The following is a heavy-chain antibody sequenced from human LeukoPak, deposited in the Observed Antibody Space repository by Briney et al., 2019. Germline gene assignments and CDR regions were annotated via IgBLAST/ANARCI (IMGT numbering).Heavy chain of an antibody. CDR3: TQSNY. J-gene: IGHJ4*02. CDR1: GFTFSGSP. V-gene: IGHV3-73*01. CDR2: IRSKADNYAT. Sequence: GGSLRLSCAASGFTFSGSPILWVRQASAKGLEWVGRIRSKADNYATAYAASVQGRCTISRDDSKSTAYLQLNSLKTEDTAVYYCTQSNYWGQGALVTVSS.